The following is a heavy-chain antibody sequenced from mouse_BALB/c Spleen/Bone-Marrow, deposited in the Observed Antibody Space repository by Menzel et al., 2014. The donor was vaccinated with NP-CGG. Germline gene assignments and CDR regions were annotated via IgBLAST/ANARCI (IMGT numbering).Heavy chain of an antibody. V-gene: IGHV1S74*01. CDR1: GYSFTSYW. J-gene: IGHJ3*01. D-gene: IGHD1-1*01. CDR2: IDPSDSET. Sequence: QVQLQQSGPQLVRPGASVKISCKASGYSFTSYWMHWVKQRPGQGLEWIGMIDPSDSETRLNQKFMDKATLTVDKSSSPAYMQLRTPKSEESAVYFCERGGSSPAWFDYWGQGTLVTVSA. CDR3: ERGGSSPAWFDY.